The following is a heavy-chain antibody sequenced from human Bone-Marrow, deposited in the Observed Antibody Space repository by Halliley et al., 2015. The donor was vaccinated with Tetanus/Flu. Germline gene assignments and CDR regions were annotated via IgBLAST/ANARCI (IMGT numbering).Heavy chain of an antibody. J-gene: IGHJ4*02. CDR3: ARSTYGSAVAFDY. V-gene: IGHV4-59*01. CDR2: ISTSGNT. Sequence: GLVKPSETLSLTCTVSGGSIGSRYWSWVRQPPGQGLEWIGYISTSGNTNFKPALKSRVSISLDTSKSQISLTLSSVTAADTAVYYCARSTYGSAVAFDYWGQGTLVTVSS. CDR1: GGSIGSRY. D-gene: IGHD6-19*01.